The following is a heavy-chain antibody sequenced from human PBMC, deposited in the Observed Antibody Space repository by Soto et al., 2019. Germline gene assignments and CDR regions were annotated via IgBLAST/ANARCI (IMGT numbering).Heavy chain of an antibody. CDR3: GKGGGYSYGIYYYGMDV. Sequence: GGSLRLSCAASGFTFDDYAMHWVRQAPGKGLEWVSGISWNSGSIGYADSVKGRFTISRDNAKNSLYLQMNSLRAEDTALYYCGKGGGYSYGIYYYGMDVWGQGTTVTVSS. V-gene: IGHV3-9*01. CDR2: ISWNSGSI. J-gene: IGHJ6*02. D-gene: IGHD5-18*01. CDR1: GFTFDDYA.